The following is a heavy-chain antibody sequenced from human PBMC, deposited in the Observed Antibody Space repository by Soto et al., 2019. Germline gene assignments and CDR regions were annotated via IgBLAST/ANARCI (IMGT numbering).Heavy chain of an antibody. CDR3: ARDQFYYDYVWGSYRNDAFDI. CDR2: IYTSGST. D-gene: IGHD3-16*02. J-gene: IGHJ3*02. Sequence: QVQLQESGPGLVKPSETLSLTCTVSGGSISSYYWSWIRQPAGKGLEWIGRIYTSGSTNYNPSLKSRVTVSVDTSKNQFSRKLSSVTAADTAVYYCARDQFYYDYVWGSYRNDAFDIWGQGTMVTVSS. CDR1: GGSISSYY. V-gene: IGHV4-4*07.